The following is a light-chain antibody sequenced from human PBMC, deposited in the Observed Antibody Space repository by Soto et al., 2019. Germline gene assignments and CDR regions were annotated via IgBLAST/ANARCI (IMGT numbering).Light chain of an antibody. CDR1: QTVSSS. J-gene: IGKJ1*01. Sequence: EIVMTQSPATLSVSPGERATLSCRASQTVSSSLAWYQQKPGKAPRLLIYGASTRATGIPARFSGSGSGTEFTLTISSLQSEDFAVYYCQQYNNWLWTFGQGTKVDIK. V-gene: IGKV3-15*01. CDR3: QQYNNWLWT. CDR2: GAS.